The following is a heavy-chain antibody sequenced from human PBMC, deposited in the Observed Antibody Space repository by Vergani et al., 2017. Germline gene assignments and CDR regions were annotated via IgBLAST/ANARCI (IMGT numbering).Heavy chain of an antibody. CDR1: GFTFSSYG. Sequence: QVQLVESGGGVVQPGRSLRLSCAASGFTFSSYGMHWVRQAPGKGLEWVAFIRYDGSNKYYADSVKGRFTISRDNSKNTLYLQMNSLRAEDTAVYYCAKVPGYCSGGSCLEDYWGQGTLVTVSS. CDR3: AKVPGYCSGGSCLEDY. J-gene: IGHJ4*02. V-gene: IGHV3-30*02. CDR2: IRYDGSNK. D-gene: IGHD2-15*01.